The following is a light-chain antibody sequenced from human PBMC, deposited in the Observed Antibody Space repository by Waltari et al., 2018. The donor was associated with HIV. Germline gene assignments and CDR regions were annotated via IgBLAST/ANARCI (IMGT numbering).Light chain of an antibody. V-gene: IGLV3-21*04. J-gene: IGLJ2*01. CDR1: NIGVKS. CDR3: QVWDSSSDHRI. CDR2: DDD. Sequence: SYVLTQPPSESVAPGKTARITCEGKNIGVKSVHWYQQKPGQAPVLVIYDDDDRPSGSPELFSGSSSGNTATLTINRVEAGDEADYYCQVWDSSSDHRIFGGGTKLTVL.